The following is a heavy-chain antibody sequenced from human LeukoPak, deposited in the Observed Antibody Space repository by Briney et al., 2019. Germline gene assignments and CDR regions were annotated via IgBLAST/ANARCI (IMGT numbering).Heavy chain of an antibody. D-gene: IGHD1-26*01. CDR2: IYYSGST. Sequence: SETLSLTCTVSDGSISSSSYYWGWIRQPPGKGLEWIGSIYYSGSTYYNPSLKSRVTISVDTSKNQFSLKLSSVTAADTAVYYCARPISSGSYSFDLGYWGQGTLVTVSS. V-gene: IGHV4-39*01. CDR1: DGSISSSSYY. J-gene: IGHJ4*02. CDR3: ARPISSGSYSFDLGY.